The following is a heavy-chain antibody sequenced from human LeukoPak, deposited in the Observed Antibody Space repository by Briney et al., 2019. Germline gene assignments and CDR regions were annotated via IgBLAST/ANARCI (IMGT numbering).Heavy chain of an antibody. V-gene: IGHV4-34*01. J-gene: IGHJ6*03. CDR3: ARGGLVPAAFYYMDV. CDR2: INHSGST. D-gene: IGHD2-2*01. Sequence: SETLSLTCAVYGGSFSGYYWSWLRQPPGKGLEWIGEINHSGSTNYNPSLKSRVTISVDTSKNQFSLKLSSVTAADTAVYYCARGGLVPAAFYYMDVWGKGTTVTVSS. CDR1: GGSFSGYY.